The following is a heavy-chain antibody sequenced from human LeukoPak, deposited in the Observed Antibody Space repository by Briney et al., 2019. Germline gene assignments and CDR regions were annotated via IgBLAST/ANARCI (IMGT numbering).Heavy chain of an antibody. CDR3: ATELTGDSALGY. Sequence: ASVKVSCKASGYTFTGYSVHWVRQTPGQGLEWMGWINPNTGGTKYAQKFQGRVTMTRDTSISTAYMDLSRLGSDDTAVYFCATELTGDSALGYWGQGTLVTVSS. V-gene: IGHV1-2*02. J-gene: IGHJ4*02. D-gene: IGHD7-27*01. CDR2: INPNTGGT. CDR1: GYTFTGYS.